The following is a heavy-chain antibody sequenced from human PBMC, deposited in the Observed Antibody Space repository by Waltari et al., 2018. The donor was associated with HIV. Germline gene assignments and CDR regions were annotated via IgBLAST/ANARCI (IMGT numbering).Heavy chain of an antibody. CDR3: ARGGVAVPGIHY. J-gene: IGHJ4*02. V-gene: IGHV3-49*05. CDR1: GFTFGDYG. Sequence: DVQVVESGGGLVKPGRSLRLSCTGSGFTFGDYGVSWFRQAPGKGLEWVGFIKPKANCGATQYGASVKCRFTISREDSKSVAYLQMNSLEIEDTAVYFCARGGVAVPGIHYWGQGTLVIVSS. CDR2: IKPKANCGAT. D-gene: IGHD6-19*01.